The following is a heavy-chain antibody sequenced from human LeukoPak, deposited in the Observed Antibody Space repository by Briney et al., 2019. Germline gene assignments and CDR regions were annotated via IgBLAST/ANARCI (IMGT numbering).Heavy chain of an antibody. V-gene: IGHV1-18*01. CDR1: GYTFTSYG. Sequence: ASVEVSCKASGYTFTSYGISWVRQAPGQGLEWMGWISAYNGNTNYAQKLQGRVTMTTDTSTSTAYMELRSLRSDDTAVYYCASSGIAVAVSDAFDIWGQGTMVTVSS. CDR3: ASSGIAVAVSDAFDI. D-gene: IGHD6-19*01. CDR2: ISAYNGNT. J-gene: IGHJ3*02.